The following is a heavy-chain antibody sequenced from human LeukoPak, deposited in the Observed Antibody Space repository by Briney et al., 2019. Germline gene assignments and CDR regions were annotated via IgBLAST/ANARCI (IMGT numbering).Heavy chain of an antibody. J-gene: IGHJ2*01. V-gene: IGHV5-51*01. D-gene: IGHD4-17*01. Sequence: GESLKISCKGSGFSFANYWIGWVRQIPGKGLEWMGIIYPGDSDTRYSPSFQGQVSISADKSVTTAYLQWSSLKASDTAMYYCAKIRDYAATINWYFDVWGRGTMVIVSS. CDR3: AKIRDYAATINWYFDV. CDR2: IYPGDSDT. CDR1: GFSFANYW.